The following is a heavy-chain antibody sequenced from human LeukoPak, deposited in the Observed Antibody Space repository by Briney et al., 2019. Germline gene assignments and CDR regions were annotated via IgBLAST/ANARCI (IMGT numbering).Heavy chain of an antibody. Sequence: SVKVSCKASGGTFSSYAISWVRQAPGQGLEWMGGIIPIFGTANYAQKSQGRVTITADKSTSTAYMELSSLRSEDTAVYYCATSARGTAMANYYYYGMDVWGKGTTVTVSS. J-gene: IGHJ6*04. D-gene: IGHD5-18*01. CDR2: IIPIFGTA. V-gene: IGHV1-69*06. CDR3: ATSARGTAMANYYYYGMDV. CDR1: GGTFSSYA.